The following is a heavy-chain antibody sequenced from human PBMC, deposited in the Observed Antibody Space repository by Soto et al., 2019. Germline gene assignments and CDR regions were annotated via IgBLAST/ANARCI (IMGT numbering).Heavy chain of an antibody. CDR3: ARDKITGLFDY. Sequence: QVQLQQWGAGLLKPSETLSLTCAVYGGSFSGYYWTWIRQPPGTGLEWIGEINHSGSTNYNPSLKSRVPISVDTTKKQFSLKLTSATAADTAVYYCARDKITGLFDYWGQGTLVTVSS. CDR2: INHSGST. CDR1: GGSFSGYY. J-gene: IGHJ4*02. V-gene: IGHV4-34*01. D-gene: IGHD2-8*02.